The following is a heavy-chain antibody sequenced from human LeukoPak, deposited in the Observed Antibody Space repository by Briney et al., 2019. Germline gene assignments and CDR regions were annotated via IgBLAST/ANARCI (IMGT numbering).Heavy chain of an antibody. CDR3: ARVKVQDHGIYYYGMDV. J-gene: IGHJ6*02. CDR2: IIPIFGTA. V-gene: IGHV1-69*13. CDR1: GGTFSSYA. Sequence: GASVKVSCTASGGTFSSYAISWVRQAPGQGLEWMGGIIPIFGTANYAQKFQGRVTITADESTSTAYMELSSLRSEDTAVYYCARVKVQDHGIYYYGMDVWGQGTTVTVSS. D-gene: IGHD1-14*01.